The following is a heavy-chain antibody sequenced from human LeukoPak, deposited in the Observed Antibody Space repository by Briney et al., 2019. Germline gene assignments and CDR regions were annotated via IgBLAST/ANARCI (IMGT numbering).Heavy chain of an antibody. Sequence: SEALSLTCTVSGGSISSYYWSWIRQPPGKGLEWIGYIYYSGSTNYNPSLKSRVTILVDTSKNQFSLKLSSVTAADTAVYYCARTDTKYSSSWFYFDYWGQGTLVTVSS. CDR2: IYYSGST. J-gene: IGHJ4*02. V-gene: IGHV4-59*01. CDR1: GGSISSYY. CDR3: ARTDTKYSSSWFYFDY. D-gene: IGHD6-13*01.